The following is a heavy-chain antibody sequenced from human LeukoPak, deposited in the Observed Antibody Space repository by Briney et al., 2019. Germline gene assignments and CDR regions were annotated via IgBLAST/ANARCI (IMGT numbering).Heavy chain of an antibody. CDR2: IYASGST. J-gene: IGHJ6*03. V-gene: IGHV4-4*07. D-gene: IGHD4-11*01. CDR1: GGSIRSFY. CDR3: ARESNYGSYYYYMDV. Sequence: ASETLSLTCTVSGGSIRSFYWSWIRQRAGKGLEWIGRIYASGSTNYNPSLKSRVTMSVDTSKNQFSLKVSSVTAADTAVYFCARESNYGSYYYYMDVWGKGTTVTVSS.